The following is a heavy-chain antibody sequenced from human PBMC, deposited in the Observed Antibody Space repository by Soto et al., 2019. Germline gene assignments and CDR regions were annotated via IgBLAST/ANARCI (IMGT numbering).Heavy chain of an antibody. CDR1: VCTFRNYA. D-gene: IGHD6-19*01. Sequence: PXGSLRLSCASSVCTFRNYAMACVRQSPGKGLEWVSSINDRGVSTYYADSVKGRFTISRDNSKNTLYLQMKGLRVDDTAVYYCAKDESIAEAPFEPLGQGSLHTVSS. CDR2: INDRGVST. V-gene: IGHV3-23*01. J-gene: IGHJ5*02. CDR3: AKDESIAEAPFEP.